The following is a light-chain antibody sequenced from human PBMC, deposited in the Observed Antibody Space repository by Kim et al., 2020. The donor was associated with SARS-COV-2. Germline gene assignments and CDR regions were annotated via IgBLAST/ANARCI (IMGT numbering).Light chain of an antibody. Sequence: QSALTQPASVSGSPGQSITISCTGTSSDIGGYNFVSWYQQHPGKAPKLMIYEVTKRPSGVSNRFFGSKSDNTASLTISGLQAEDEADYYCCSHAGSIFWVFGGGTQLTVL. CDR1: SSDIGGYNF. V-gene: IGLV2-23*02. J-gene: IGLJ3*02. CDR2: EVT. CDR3: CSHAGSIFWV.